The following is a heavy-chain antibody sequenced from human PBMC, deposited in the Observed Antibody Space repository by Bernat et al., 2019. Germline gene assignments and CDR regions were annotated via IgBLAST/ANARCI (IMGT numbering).Heavy chain of an antibody. CDR2: ISYDGSNK. CDR3: AKDFGAVAGDDAFDI. CDR1: GFTFSSYG. Sequence: QVQLVESGGSVVQPGRSLRLSCAASGFTFSSYGMHWVRQAPGKGLEWVAVISYDGSNKYYADSVKGRFTISRDNSKNTLYLQMNSLRAEDTAVYYCAKDFGAVAGDDAFDIWGQGTMVTVSS. J-gene: IGHJ3*02. D-gene: IGHD6-19*01. V-gene: IGHV3-30*18.